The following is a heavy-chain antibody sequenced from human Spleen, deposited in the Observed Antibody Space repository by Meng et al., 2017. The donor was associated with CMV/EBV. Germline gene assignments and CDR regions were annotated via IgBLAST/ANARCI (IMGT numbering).Heavy chain of an antibody. Sequence: GGSLRLSCAASGFTFSSYSMNWVRQAPGKGLEWVSSISSSSSYIYYADSVKGRFTISRDNAKHSLYLQMNRLSAEDRAVYYCARDSAPSRGVVMYFDYWGQGTLVTVSS. J-gene: IGHJ4*02. CDR3: ARDSAPSRGVVMYFDY. V-gene: IGHV3-21*01. CDR1: GFTFSSYS. D-gene: IGHD3-22*01. CDR2: ISSSSSYI.